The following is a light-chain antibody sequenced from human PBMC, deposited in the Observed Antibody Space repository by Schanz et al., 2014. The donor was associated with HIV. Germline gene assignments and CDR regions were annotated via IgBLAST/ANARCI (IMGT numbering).Light chain of an antibody. CDR1: QSVSSSY. CDR3: QQYNNWHT. J-gene: IGKJ2*01. Sequence: EIVLTQSPGTLSFSPGERATLSCRASQSVSSSYLAWYQQKPGQAPRLLIYGASSRATGIPDRFSGSGSGTDFTLTISRLEPEDFAVYFCQQYNNWHTFGQGTKLEIK. V-gene: IGKV3-20*01. CDR2: GAS.